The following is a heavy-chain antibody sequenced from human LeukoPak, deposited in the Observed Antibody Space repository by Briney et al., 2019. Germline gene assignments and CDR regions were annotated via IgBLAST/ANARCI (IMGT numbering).Heavy chain of an antibody. Sequence: PSETLSLNCTVAGVSISSYCWSWIRQPPGKGLEWIGYIYYSGSTNYNPSLKSRVTISVDTSKNQFSLKLSSVIHRVCALSYWARSYCGSTSCYDYGDYWGPGTLVTVSS. CDR1: GVSISSYC. CDR3: ARSYCGSTSCYDYGDY. J-gene: IGHJ4*02. D-gene: IGHD2-2*01. V-gene: IGHV4-59*01. CDR2: IYYSGST.